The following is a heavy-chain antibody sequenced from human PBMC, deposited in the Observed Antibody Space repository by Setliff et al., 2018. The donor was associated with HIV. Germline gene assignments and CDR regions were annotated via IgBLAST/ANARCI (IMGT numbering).Heavy chain of an antibody. Sequence: SETLSLTCTVSGDSISSYHWSWIRQPPGKGLECIGHLYHSGSTHYSPSLKSRVTMSVATSKNQFSLKLSSVTAADTAIYYCVTVVQDDLGVVLFDYWGQGTLVTVSS. D-gene: IGHD3-3*01. CDR2: LYHSGST. CDR3: VTVVQDDLGVVLFDY. J-gene: IGHJ4*02. CDR1: GDSISSYH. V-gene: IGHV4-4*08.